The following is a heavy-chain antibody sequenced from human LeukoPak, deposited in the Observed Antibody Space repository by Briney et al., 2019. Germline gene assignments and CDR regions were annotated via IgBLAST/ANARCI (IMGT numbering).Heavy chain of an antibody. CDR3: ARDNWGWKYAFDI. D-gene: IGHD7-27*01. CDR1: GGSISSSSYY. CDR2: IYTSGST. J-gene: IGHJ3*02. V-gene: IGHV4-61*02. Sequence: PSETLSLTSTVSGGSISSSSYYWSWIRQPAGKGLEWIGRIYTSGSTNYNPSLKSRVTISVDTSKNQFSLKLSSVTAADTAVYYCARDNWGWKYAFDIWGQGTMVTVSS.